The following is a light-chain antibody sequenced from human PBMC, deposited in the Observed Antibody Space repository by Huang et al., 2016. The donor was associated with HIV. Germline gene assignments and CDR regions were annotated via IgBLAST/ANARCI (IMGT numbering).Light chain of an antibody. V-gene: IGKV3-15*01. CDR3: QQYEKWPPWT. CDR2: GTA. CDR1: QSVGHK. J-gene: IGKJ1*01. Sequence: EIVMTQSPVTLSVSPGETATLSCGARQSVGHKLAWYQQKPGQSPRLLMYGTATRASGIPGRFSGSGSGTEFSLSISTLEPEDSAVYYCQQYEKWPPWTFGQGTKVEVK.